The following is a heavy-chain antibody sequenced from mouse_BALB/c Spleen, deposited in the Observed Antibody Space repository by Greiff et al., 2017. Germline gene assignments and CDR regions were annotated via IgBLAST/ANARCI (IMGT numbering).Heavy chain of an antibody. CDR3: ARNNYGSSLGNYYFDY. CDR2: ISSGSSTI. CDR1: GFTFSSFG. D-gene: IGHD1-1*01. V-gene: IGHV5-17*02. Sequence: EVNLVESGGGLVQPGGSRKLSCAASGFTFSSFGMHWVRQAPEKGLEWVAYISSGSSTIYYADTVKGRFTISRDNPKNTLFLQMTSLRSEDTAMYYCARNNYGSSLGNYYFDYWGQGTTLTVSS. J-gene: IGHJ2*01.